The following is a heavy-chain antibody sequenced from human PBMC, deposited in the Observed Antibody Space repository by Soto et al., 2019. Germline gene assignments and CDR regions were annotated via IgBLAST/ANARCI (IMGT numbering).Heavy chain of an antibody. CDR3: ARLGTYRWDKIDY. CDR2: SYYTGST. J-gene: IGHJ4*02. CDR1: GGSISSSSYY. V-gene: IGHV4-39*01. D-gene: IGHD1-26*01. Sequence: QLQLQESGPGLVKPSETLSLTCSVSGGSISSSSYYWGWIRQPPGKGLEWIGSSYYTGSTYYNQSLRSPAAISVDTSKNQFSLRLSSVTAADTAVYYCARLGTYRWDKIDYWGQGTQVTVSS.